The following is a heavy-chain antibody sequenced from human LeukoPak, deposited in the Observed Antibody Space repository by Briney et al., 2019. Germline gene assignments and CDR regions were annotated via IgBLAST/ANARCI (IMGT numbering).Heavy chain of an antibody. CDR3: AREIAAASSFDY. D-gene: IGHD6-13*01. CDR2: IYYSGST. V-gene: IGHV4-31*11. CDR1: GGSVINTNW. J-gene: IGHJ4*02. Sequence: PSETLTLTCGVSGGSVINTNWWTWIRPHPGKGLEWIGYIYYSGSTYYNPSLKSRVTISIDTSKNQFSLKLSSVTAADTAVYYCAREIAAASSFDYWCQGTLVTVAS.